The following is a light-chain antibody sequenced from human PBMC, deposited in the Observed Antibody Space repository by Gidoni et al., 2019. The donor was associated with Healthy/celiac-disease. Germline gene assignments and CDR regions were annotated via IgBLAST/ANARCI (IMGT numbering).Light chain of an antibody. CDR2: EGS. J-gene: IGLJ2*01. CDR3: CSYAGSSTVV. Sequence: TGTSSDVGSYNLVSWYQQHPGKAPKLMIYEGSKRPSGVSNRFSGSKSGNTASLTISGLQAEDEADYYCCSYAGSSTVVFGGGTKLTVL. V-gene: IGLV2-23*01. CDR1: SSDVGSYNL.